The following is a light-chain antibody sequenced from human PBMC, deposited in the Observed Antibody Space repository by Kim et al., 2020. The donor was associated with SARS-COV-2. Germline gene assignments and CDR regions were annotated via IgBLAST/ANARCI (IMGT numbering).Light chain of an antibody. CDR3: QTWGSSSVV. CDR2: EDA. CDR1: KLGDKY. J-gene: IGLJ3*02. Sequence: VSPGQTVNINCSGDKLGDKYVCWYQQKAGQSPVLVIYEDAKRPSGIPERFSGSNSGNTATLTISGTQAMDDGDYYCQTWGSSSVVFGGGTQLTVL. V-gene: IGLV3-1*01.